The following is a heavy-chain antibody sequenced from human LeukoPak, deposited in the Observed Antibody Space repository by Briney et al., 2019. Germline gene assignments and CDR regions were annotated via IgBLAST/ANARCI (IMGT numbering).Heavy chain of an antibody. CDR2: TYYRSKWYN. CDR3: ARAPTPIIAVAGSFDY. D-gene: IGHD6-19*01. CDR1: GDSVSNNSAA. J-gene: IGHJ4*02. V-gene: IGHV6-1*01. Sequence: PSQTLSLTCAISGDSVSNNSAAWNWIRQSPSRGLEWLGRTYYRSKWYNDYAVSVKSRITINPGTSKNQFSLQVNSVTPEDTAVYYCARAPTPIIAVAGSFDYWGQGTLVTVSS.